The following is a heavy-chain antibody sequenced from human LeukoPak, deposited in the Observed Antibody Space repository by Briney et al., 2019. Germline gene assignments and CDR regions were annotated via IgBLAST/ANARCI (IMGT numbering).Heavy chain of an antibody. CDR3: ARAVGYGSGTYRQYFFDY. J-gene: IGHJ4*02. Sequence: GASVKVSCKAPGYTFTGYYMHWVRQAPGQGLEWMGWINPNSGGTNYAQNFQGRVTMSRDTSISTAYMDLSRLRSDDTAVYYCARAVGYGSGTYRQYFFDYWGQGTLVTVSS. CDR2: INPNSGGT. CDR1: GYTFTGYY. V-gene: IGHV1-2*02. D-gene: IGHD3-10*01.